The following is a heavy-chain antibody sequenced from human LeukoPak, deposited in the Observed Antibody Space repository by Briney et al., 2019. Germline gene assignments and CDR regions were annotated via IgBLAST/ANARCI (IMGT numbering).Heavy chain of an antibody. D-gene: IGHD3-3*01. CDR2: ISGSGGST. Sequence: PGGSLRLSCAASGFTFNSYAVSWVRQAAGKGLEWVSAISGSGGSTYYAEFVKGRFTISRDNSKNTLYLQTNSLRAEDTAVYYCAKDSYYDFWSGYCEYWGQGTLVTVSS. CDR1: GFTFNSYA. CDR3: AKDSYYDFWSGYCEY. J-gene: IGHJ4*02. V-gene: IGHV3-23*01.